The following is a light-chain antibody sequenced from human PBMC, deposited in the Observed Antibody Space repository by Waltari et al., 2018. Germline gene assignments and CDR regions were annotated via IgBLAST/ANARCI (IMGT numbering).Light chain of an antibody. J-gene: IGLJ1*01. Sequence: QSVLAQPPSVSGPPGQRVTIFCSGGSSNIGVNVVNWYQHLQGTIPRLLIFTNDQRPSGVPDRFSGSKSGTSASLAISGLQSEDEGHYYCAVWDDNLSGVVFGAGTQVTVL. CDR2: TND. CDR3: AVWDDNLSGVV. CDR1: SSNIGVNV. V-gene: IGLV1-44*01.